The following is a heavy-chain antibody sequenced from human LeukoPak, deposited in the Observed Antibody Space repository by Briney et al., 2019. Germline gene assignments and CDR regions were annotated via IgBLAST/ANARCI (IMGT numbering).Heavy chain of an antibody. D-gene: IGHD2/OR15-2a*01. CDR2: VYHSGTT. Sequence: SETLPLTCAVSGHSVSSGYYWGWIRQPPGKGLEWIGNVYHSGTTYYNPSLKSRVTISIGTSKNQFSLKLSSVTAADTAVYYCGTTSTSPFDPWGQGNLVTVSS. J-gene: IGHJ5*02. V-gene: IGHV4-38-2*01. CDR1: GHSVSSGYY. CDR3: GTTSTSPFDP.